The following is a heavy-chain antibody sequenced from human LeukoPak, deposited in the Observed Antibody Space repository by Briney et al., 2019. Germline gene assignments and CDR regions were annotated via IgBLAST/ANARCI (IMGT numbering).Heavy chain of an antibody. Sequence: GGSLRLSCAASGFTFSSYGMHWVRQAPGKGLEWVAVISYDGSNKYYADSVKGRFTISRDNSKNTLYLQMNSLRAEDTAVYYCARQGSRNYFDYWGQGTLVTVSS. D-gene: IGHD2-2*01. CDR3: ARQGSRNYFDY. CDR2: ISYDGSNK. CDR1: GFTFSSYG. V-gene: IGHV3-30*03. J-gene: IGHJ4*02.